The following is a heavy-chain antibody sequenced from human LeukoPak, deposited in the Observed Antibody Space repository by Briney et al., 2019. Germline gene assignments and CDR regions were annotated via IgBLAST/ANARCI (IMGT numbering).Heavy chain of an antibody. CDR3: ARGSGYFQFDY. CDR1: GDTFISYT. CDR2: IIPILGIA. J-gene: IGHJ4*02. D-gene: IGHD3-22*01. Sequence: ASVKVSCKASGDTFISYTISWVRQAPGQGLEWMGRIIPILGIANYAQKFQGRVTITADKSTSTAYIELSSLRSEDTAVYYCARGSGYFQFDYWGQGTLVTVSS. V-gene: IGHV1-69*02.